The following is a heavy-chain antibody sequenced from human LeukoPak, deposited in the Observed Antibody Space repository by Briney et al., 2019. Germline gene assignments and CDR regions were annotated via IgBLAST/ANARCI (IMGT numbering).Heavy chain of an antibody. J-gene: IGHJ4*01. CDR1: GFTFNSYT. CDR3: VRDVSSGWAFDY. CDR2: ISSSSNYI. V-gene: IGHV3-21*01. D-gene: IGHD6-19*01. Sequence: GGSLRLSCAASGFTFNSYTMNWVRQAPGKGLEWVSSISSSSNYIYYADSVKGRLTISRDDAKNSLYLQMNSLRAEDTAVYYCVRDVSSGWAFDYWGHGTLVTVSS.